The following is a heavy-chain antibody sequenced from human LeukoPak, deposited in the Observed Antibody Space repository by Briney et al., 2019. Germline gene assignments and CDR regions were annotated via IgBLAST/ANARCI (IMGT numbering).Heavy chain of an antibody. J-gene: IGHJ4*02. CDR1: GGTFSSYA. V-gene: IGHV1-69*04. CDR2: IIPILGIA. CDR3: ARDRLITMIVVAHDY. Sequence: GASVKVSCKASGGTFSSYAISWVRQAPGQGLEWMGRIIPILGIANYAQKFQGRVTITADKSTSTAYMELSSLRSEDTVVYYCARDRLITMIVVAHDYWGQGTLVTVSS. D-gene: IGHD3-22*01.